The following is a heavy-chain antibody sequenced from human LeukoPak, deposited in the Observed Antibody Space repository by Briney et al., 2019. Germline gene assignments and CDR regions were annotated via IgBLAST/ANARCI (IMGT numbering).Heavy chain of an antibody. V-gene: IGHV4-34*01. CDR3: ARGAGWSLFDY. D-gene: IGHD6-19*01. J-gene: IGHJ4*02. CDR1: GFTLSSYV. Sequence: PGGSLRLSCAASGFTLSSYVMSWIRQPPGKGLEWIGEINHSGSTNYNPSLKSRVTISVDTSKNQFSLKLSSVTAADTAVYYCARGAGWSLFDYWGQGTLVTVSS. CDR2: INHSGST.